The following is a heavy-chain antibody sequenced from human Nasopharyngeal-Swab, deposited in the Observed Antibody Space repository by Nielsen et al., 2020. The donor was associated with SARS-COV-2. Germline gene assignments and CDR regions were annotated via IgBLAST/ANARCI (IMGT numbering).Heavy chain of an antibody. CDR2: IGQDGGGK. CDR3: ARDMSSSWYYYFGMDV. Sequence: GGSLRLSCAASGFTYWMNWVRQAPGKALEWVGNIGQDGGGKKYVDSVKGRFTISRDNANNLLYLQMNSLRAEDTAVYYCARDMSSSWYYYFGMDVWGQGTTVTVSS. D-gene: IGHD6-13*01. J-gene: IGHJ6*02. V-gene: IGHV3-7*01. CDR1: GFTYW.